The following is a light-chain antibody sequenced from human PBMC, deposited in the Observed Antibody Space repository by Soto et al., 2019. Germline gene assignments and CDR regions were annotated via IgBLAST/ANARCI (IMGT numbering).Light chain of an antibody. J-gene: IGKJ1*01. V-gene: IGKV1-39*01. CDR1: HDISDY. Sequence: DVQMTQSPSSLSAAVGDRVTITCQASHDISDYLNWYQHKPGKAPKLLIYAASSLQSGVPSRFSGSGSETDFTLTISSLQPEDFATYSCQQSYSTTWTFGQGTKVEIK. CDR2: AAS. CDR3: QQSYSTTWT.